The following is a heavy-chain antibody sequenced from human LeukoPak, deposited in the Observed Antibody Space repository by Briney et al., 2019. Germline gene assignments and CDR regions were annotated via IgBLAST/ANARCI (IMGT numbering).Heavy chain of an antibody. V-gene: IGHV3-9*01. J-gene: IGHJ4*02. CDR1: GFTFDDYA. D-gene: IGHD4-17*01. CDR2: ISWNSGSI. Sequence: GGSLRLSCAASGFTFDDYAMHWVRQAPGKGLEWVSGISWNSGSIGYADSVKGRFTISRDNAKNSLYLQMNSLRAEDTALYYCAKGTTVTNPFDYWGQGTLVTASS. CDR3: AKGTTVTNPFDY.